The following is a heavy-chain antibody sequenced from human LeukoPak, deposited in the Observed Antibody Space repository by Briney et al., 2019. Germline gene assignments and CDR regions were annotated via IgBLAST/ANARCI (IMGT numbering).Heavy chain of an antibody. CDR1: GFTFSRYG. CDR2: ISYDGSNT. D-gene: IGHD3-10*01. CDR3: ARTLMEQVVRGGFDY. Sequence: GGSLRLSCAASGFTFSRYGMHWVRQAPGKGPEWVAVISYDGSNTYYADSVKGRFTISRDNSKNTLYLQMNSLRAGDTAVYYCARTLMEQVVRGGFDYWGQGTQVTVSS. J-gene: IGHJ4*02. V-gene: IGHV3-30*03.